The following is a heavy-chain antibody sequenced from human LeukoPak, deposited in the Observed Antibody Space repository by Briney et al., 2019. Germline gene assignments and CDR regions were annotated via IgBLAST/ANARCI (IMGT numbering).Heavy chain of an antibody. CDR2: IYYSRST. J-gene: IGHJ6*03. V-gene: IGHV4-59*01. Sequence: SETLSLTCTVSGGSISSYYWSWIRQPPGKGLEWIGYIYYSRSTNYNPSLKSRVTISVDTSKNQFSLKLSSVTAADTAVYYCARKVSGYYYYMDVWGKGTTVTVSS. CDR1: GGSISSYY. CDR3: ARKVSGYYYYMDV.